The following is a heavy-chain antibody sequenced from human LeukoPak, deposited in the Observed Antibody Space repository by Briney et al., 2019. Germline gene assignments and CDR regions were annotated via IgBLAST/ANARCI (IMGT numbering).Heavy chain of an antibody. CDR1: GYTFTSYG. CDR2: ISAYNGNT. Sequence: GASVKVSCKASGYTFTSYGIRWVRQAPGQGLEWMGWISAYNGNTNYAQKLQGRVTMTTDTSTSTAYMELRSLRSDDTAVYYCARSANYDFWSGYYRYYYYYMDVWGKGTTVTVSS. CDR3: ARSANYDFWSGYYRYYYYYMDV. J-gene: IGHJ6*03. D-gene: IGHD3-3*01. V-gene: IGHV1-18*01.